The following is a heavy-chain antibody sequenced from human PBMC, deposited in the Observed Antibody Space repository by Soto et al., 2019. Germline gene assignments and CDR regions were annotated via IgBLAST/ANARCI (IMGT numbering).Heavy chain of an antibody. J-gene: IGHJ4*02. CDR3: ARHSSGWYRLDCFDY. V-gene: IGHV1-18*01. Sequence: QVQLVQSGAEVKKPGASVKVSCKASGYTFTSYGISWVRQAPGQGLEWMGWISAYNGNTNYAQKLQGRVTMTTDTSTSTGYMELGSLRSDDTAVYYCARHSSGWYRLDCFDYWGQGTLVTVSS. CDR2: ISAYNGNT. D-gene: IGHD6-19*01. CDR1: GYTFTSYG.